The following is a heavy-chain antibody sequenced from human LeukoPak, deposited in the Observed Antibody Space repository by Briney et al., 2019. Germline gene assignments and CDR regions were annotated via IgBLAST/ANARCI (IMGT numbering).Heavy chain of an antibody. CDR2: IYYSGST. D-gene: IGHD2-21*01. Sequence: SETLSLTCTVSGGSISSYYWSWIRQPPGKGLEWIGYIYYSGSTNYNPSLKSRVTILVDTSKNQFSLKLSSVTAADTAVYYCARLFGDSDYWGQGTLVTVSS. CDR1: GGSISSYY. CDR3: ARLFGDSDY. V-gene: IGHV4-59*01. J-gene: IGHJ4*02.